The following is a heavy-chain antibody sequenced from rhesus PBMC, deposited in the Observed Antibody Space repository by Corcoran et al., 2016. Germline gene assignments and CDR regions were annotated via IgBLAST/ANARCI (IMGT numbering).Heavy chain of an antibody. V-gene: IGHV2-1*01. Sequence: QVPLKESGPALVNPTQTLTLTCTFSGFSLSTGGLGVGWIRQPSRNTLEWLAHIYWDDDKGESKSRKSRRNISKDTSKNQVVLTLTNMDPRDTATYYCARGRIVGTIYSHFDYWGQGVLVTVSS. D-gene: IGHD1-44*01. CDR1: GFSLSTGGLG. J-gene: IGHJ4*01. CDR3: ARGRIVGTIYSHFDY. CDR2: IYWDDDK.